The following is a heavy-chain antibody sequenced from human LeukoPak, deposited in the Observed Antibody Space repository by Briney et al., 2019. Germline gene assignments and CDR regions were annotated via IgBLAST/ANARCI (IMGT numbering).Heavy chain of an antibody. J-gene: IGHJ4*02. Sequence: ASVKVSCKASGYTFTSYYMHWARQAPGQGLGWMGIINPSGGSTSYAQKFQGRVTMTRDTSTSTVYKELSSLRSEDTAVYYCARYASGSYTFDYWGQGTLVTVSS. D-gene: IGHD3-10*01. CDR2: INPSGGST. CDR3: ARYASGSYTFDY. CDR1: GYTFTSYY. V-gene: IGHV1-46*01.